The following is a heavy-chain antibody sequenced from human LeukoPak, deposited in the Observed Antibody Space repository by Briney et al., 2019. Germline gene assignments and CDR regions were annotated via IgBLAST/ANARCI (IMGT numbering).Heavy chain of an antibody. CDR2: ISTVNGNT. Sequence: ASVKVSCKASGYTFTSYGISWVRQAPGQGLEWMGWISTVNGNTDYAQNLQGRVTMTTDTSTSTAYMELRSLRSDDTAVYYCARRCSGGTCPRTGYYGMDVWGQGTTVTVSS. D-gene: IGHD2-15*01. CDR3: ARRCSGGTCPRTGYYGMDV. CDR1: GYTFTSYG. J-gene: IGHJ6*02. V-gene: IGHV1-18*01.